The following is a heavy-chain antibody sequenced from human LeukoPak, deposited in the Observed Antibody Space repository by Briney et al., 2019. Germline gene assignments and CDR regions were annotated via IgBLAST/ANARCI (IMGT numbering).Heavy chain of an antibody. V-gene: IGHV5-51*01. CDR2: IYPGDSDT. Sequence: GESLKISCKGSGYSFTRFWTVWVRQMPGKGLEWMGMIYPGDSDTRYSPSFQGQVTISADKSISTAYLQWSGLKASDTATYYCARHWGGSTTDPSDYWGQGTLVTVSS. CDR3: ARHWGGSTTDPSDY. CDR1: GYSFTRFW. J-gene: IGHJ4*02. D-gene: IGHD2-2*01.